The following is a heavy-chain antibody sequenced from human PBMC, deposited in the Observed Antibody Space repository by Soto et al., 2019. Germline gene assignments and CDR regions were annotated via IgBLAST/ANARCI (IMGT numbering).Heavy chain of an antibody. Sequence: ASVKVSCKASGYNVTSYAMHWVRQAPGQRLEWMGWINGGNDYTKYSQKLQGRVTITRDTSASTVYMELSKLRSEDTAVYYCARENLVGATYSDYWGQGTLVTVSS. CDR3: ARENLVGATYSDY. J-gene: IGHJ4*02. CDR2: INGGNDYT. D-gene: IGHD1-26*01. V-gene: IGHV1-3*01. CDR1: GYNVTSYA.